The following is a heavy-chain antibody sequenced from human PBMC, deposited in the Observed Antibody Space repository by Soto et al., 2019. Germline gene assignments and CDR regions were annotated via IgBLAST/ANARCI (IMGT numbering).Heavy chain of an antibody. J-gene: IGHJ6*02. CDR3: ARDLDRYCTVTSCHAMDV. V-gene: IGHV4-4*02. CDR1: GGSIRSTNW. D-gene: IGHD2-8*02. CDR2: VYHNGTS. Sequence: SETLSLTCVVSGGSIRSTNWWAWVRQTPGKGLEWIGEVYHNGTSNYNPSLKGRATISVDRSKDQVSLRLNSVIDADTAVYYCARDLDRYCTVTSCHAMDVWGQGTPVTVSS.